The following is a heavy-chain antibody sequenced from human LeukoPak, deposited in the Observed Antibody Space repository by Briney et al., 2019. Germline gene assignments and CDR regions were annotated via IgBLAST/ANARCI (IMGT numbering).Heavy chain of an antibody. CDR3: AKDQAHHHSSGSLYDP. Sequence: GGSLRLSCAASGFTFSSYEMNWVRQAPGKGLEWVSYISSSGSTIYYADSVKGRFTISRDNSKNTLYLQMNSLRAEDTAVYYCAKDQAHHHSSGSLYDPWGRGSLVTVSS. V-gene: IGHV3-48*03. J-gene: IGHJ5*02. CDR1: GFTFSSYE. CDR2: ISSSGSTI. D-gene: IGHD3-22*01.